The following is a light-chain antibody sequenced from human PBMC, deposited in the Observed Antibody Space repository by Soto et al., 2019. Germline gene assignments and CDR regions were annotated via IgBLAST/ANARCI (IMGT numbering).Light chain of an antibody. Sequence: EIVMTQSPATLSVSPGESATLSCRASQNVVTNLAWYQQIPGQAPRLLIYGASTRATGIPARFSGSGSGTEFTLTISSLQSEDFAVYYCQQYNNWWTFGQGTKVDIK. V-gene: IGKV3-15*01. CDR2: GAS. J-gene: IGKJ1*01. CDR1: QNVVTN. CDR3: QQYNNWWT.